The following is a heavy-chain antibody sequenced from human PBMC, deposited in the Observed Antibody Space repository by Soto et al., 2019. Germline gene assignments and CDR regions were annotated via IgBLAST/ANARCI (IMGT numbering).Heavy chain of an antibody. Sequence: SETLSLTCTVSGGSISSSSYYWGWIRQPPGKGLEWIGSLYYSGSTYYNPSLKSRVTISVDTSKNQFSLKLSSVTAADTAVYYCARDPKVGATTNWFDPWGQGTLVTVSS. CDR2: LYYSGST. V-gene: IGHV4-39*07. CDR3: ARDPKVGATTNWFDP. D-gene: IGHD1-26*01. CDR1: GGSISSSSYY. J-gene: IGHJ5*02.